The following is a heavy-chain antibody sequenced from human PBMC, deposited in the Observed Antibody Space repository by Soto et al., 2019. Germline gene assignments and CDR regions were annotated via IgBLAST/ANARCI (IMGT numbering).Heavy chain of an antibody. CDR3: ARVGWLRLFDY. CDR1: GGSFSGYY. CDR2: INHSGST. J-gene: IGHJ4*02. V-gene: IGHV4-34*01. Sequence: QVQLQQWGAGLLKPSETLSLTCAVYGGSFSGYYWSWIRQPPGKGLEWIGEINHSGSTNYNPSLKSRVTISVDTSKNQFSLKLSSVTAADTAVYDCARVGWLRLFDYWGQGTLVTVSS. D-gene: IGHD5-12*01.